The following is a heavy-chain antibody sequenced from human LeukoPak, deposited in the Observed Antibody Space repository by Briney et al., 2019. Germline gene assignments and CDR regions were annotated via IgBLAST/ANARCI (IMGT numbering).Heavy chain of an antibody. J-gene: IGHJ6*04. CDR1: GFTFSSYW. D-gene: IGHD3-10*01. CDR2: IKQDGSEK. V-gene: IGHV3-7*03. Sequence: PGGSLRLSCAASGFTFSSYWMSWVRQAPGKGLEWVANIKQDGSEKYYVDSVKGRFTISRDNAKNSLYLQMNSLRAEDTAVYYCARNPPPSMVRGVIIFGYYGMDVWGKGTTVTVSS. CDR3: ARNPPPSMVRGVIIFGYYGMDV.